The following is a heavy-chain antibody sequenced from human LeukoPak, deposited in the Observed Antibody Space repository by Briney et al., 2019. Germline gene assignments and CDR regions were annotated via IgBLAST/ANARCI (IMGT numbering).Heavy chain of an antibody. V-gene: IGHV1-46*01. CDR1: GYTFTNSY. CDR2: INPDGGNT. CDR3: ARILDSAWGELGY. D-gene: IGHD6-19*01. Sequence: ASVKVSCKASGYTFTNSYIHWVRQAPGQVLEWMGLINPDGGNTNYAQNFQGRVTLTRDTSTSTVYMELSSLRSEDTAVYYCARILDSAWGELGYWGQGTLVTVSS. J-gene: IGHJ4*02.